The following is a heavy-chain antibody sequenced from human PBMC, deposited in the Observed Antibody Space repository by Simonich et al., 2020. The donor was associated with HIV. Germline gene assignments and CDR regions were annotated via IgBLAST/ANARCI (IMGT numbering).Heavy chain of an antibody. Sequence: QVQLQESGPGLVKPSETLSLTCAVSGYSISSGNYWGWIRQPPGKGLVGIGTIYHRGSTYYNPSLKSRVTKSIDTPKNQFSLKLSSVTAADTAVYYCARDRGYSGYDFDYWGQGTLVTVSS. J-gene: IGHJ4*02. V-gene: IGHV4-38-2*02. CDR1: GYSISSGNY. CDR3: ARDRGYSGYDFDY. D-gene: IGHD5-12*01. CDR2: IYHRGST.